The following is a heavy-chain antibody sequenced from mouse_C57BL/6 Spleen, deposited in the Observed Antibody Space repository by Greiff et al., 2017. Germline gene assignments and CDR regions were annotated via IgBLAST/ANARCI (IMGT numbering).Heavy chain of an antibody. CDR2: INPNNGGT. D-gene: IGHD2-12*01. V-gene: IGHV1-26*01. CDR3: ARSYYTAMDY. Sequence: EVQLQQSGPELVKPGASVKISCKASGYTFTDYYMNWVKQSHGKSLEWIGAINPNNGGTSYNQKFKGKATLTVDKSYSTAYMELRSLTSEDSAVYYCARSYYTAMDYWGQGTSVTVSS. J-gene: IGHJ4*01. CDR1: GYTFTDYY.